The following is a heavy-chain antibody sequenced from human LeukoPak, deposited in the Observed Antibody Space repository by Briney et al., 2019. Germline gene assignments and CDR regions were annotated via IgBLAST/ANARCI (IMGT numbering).Heavy chain of an antibody. D-gene: IGHD5-18*01. CDR3: ARDRGVALQLWTDLDY. J-gene: IGHJ4*02. CDR1: GFTFSSYW. Sequence: PGGSLRLSCAASGFTFSSYWMSWVRQAPGKGLEWVSYISSTNGHTYYADSVNGRFTISRDTAKNSLYLQMNSLRVEDTAIYFCARDRGVALQLWTDLDYWGQGTLVTVSS. CDR2: ISSTNGHT. V-gene: IGHV3-21*03.